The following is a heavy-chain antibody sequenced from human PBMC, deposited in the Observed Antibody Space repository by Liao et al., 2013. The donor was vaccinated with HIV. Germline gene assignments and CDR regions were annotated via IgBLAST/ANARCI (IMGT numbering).Heavy chain of an antibody. Sequence: QVQLQESGPGLVKPSETLSLTCTVSRGSISSGDYYWSWIRQPPGKGLEWIGYIYHGRSAYYNPSLKSRVTISEDSSKNQFSLNLTSVTAADTAVYYCARWQTVTTSNWYFDLWGRGTLVTVSS. CDR2: IYHGRSA. V-gene: IGHV4-30-2*01. CDR1: RGSISSGDYY. J-gene: IGHJ2*01. D-gene: IGHD4-17*01. CDR3: ARWQTVTTSNWYFDL.